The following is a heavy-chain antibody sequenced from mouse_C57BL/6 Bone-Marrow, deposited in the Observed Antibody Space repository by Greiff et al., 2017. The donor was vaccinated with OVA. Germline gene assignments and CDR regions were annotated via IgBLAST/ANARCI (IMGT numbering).Heavy chain of an antibody. CDR2: IYPRSGNT. D-gene: IGHD1-1*01. CDR3: ARYGRNYFDY. J-gene: IGHJ2*01. CDR1: GYTFTSYG. Sequence: QVQLKQSGAELARPGASVKLSCKASGYTFTSYGISWVKQRTGQGLEWIGEIYPRSGNTYYNEKFKGKATLTADKSSSTAYMELRSLTSEDSAVYFCARYGRNYFDYWGQGTTLTVSS. V-gene: IGHV1-81*01.